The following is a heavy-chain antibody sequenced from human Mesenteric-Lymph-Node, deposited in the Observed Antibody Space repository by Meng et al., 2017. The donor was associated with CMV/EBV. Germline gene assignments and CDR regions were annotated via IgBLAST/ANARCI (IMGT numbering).Heavy chain of an antibody. Sequence: GESLKISCAASGFIFRTYGMNWVRQAPGKGLEWVSSISSSSSYIYYADSVKGRFTISRDNAKNSLYLQMNSLRAEDTAVYYCAREPGPGYFDYWGQGTLVTVSS. CDR2: ISSSSSYI. V-gene: IGHV3-21*01. D-gene: IGHD2-2*01. CDR1: GFIFRTYG. CDR3: AREPGPGYFDY. J-gene: IGHJ4*02.